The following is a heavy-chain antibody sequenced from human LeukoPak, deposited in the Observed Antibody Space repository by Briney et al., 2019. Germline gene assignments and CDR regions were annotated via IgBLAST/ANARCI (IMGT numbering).Heavy chain of an antibody. CDR3: ARVGYCSSTSCPRRAAFNI. V-gene: IGHV3-21*01. Sequence: TGGSLRLACAASGFTFSSYSMNWVRQAPGKGLEWVSSISSSSSYIYYADSVKGRFTISRDNAKNSLYLQMNSLRAEDTAVYYCARVGYCSSTSCPRRAAFNIWGQGTMVTVSS. CDR1: GFTFSSYS. J-gene: IGHJ3*02. D-gene: IGHD2-2*01. CDR2: ISSSSSYI.